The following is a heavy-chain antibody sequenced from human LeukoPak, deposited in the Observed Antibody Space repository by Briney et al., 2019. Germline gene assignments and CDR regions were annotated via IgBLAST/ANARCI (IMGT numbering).Heavy chain of an antibody. CDR1: GYTFTGYY. Sequence: ASVKVSCKASGYTFTGYYMHWVRQTPGQGLEWMGWINPNSGGTNSAQKFQGRVTMTRDTSISTAYMELSRLRSDDTAVYYRARMYYYGSGVYLVYWGQGTLVTVSS. CDR2: INPNSGGT. D-gene: IGHD3-10*01. J-gene: IGHJ4*02. CDR3: ARMYYYGSGVYLVY. V-gene: IGHV1-2*02.